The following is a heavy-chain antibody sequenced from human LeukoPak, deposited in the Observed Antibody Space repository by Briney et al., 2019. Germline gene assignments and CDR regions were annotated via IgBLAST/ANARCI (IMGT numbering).Heavy chain of an antibody. CDR1: GGSISSSSYY. J-gene: IGHJ4*02. Sequence: SETLSLTCTVSGGSISSSSYYWSWIRQPAGKGLEWIGRIYTSGSTNYNPSLKSRVTISVDTSKNQFSLKLSSVTAADTAVYYCAREFSSWYTFDYWGQGTLVTVSS. V-gene: IGHV4-61*02. D-gene: IGHD6-13*01. CDR2: IYTSGST. CDR3: AREFSSWYTFDY.